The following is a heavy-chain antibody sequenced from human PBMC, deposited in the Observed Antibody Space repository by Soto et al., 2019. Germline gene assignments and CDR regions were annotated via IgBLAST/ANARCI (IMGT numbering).Heavy chain of an antibody. D-gene: IGHD6-6*01. V-gene: IGHV3-53*01. CDR3: STSSRNEYHFAMDV. J-gene: IGHJ6*04. CDR2: IYSGGST. Sequence: PGGSLRLSCAASGLSVSSSDMSWVRQAPGKGLEWVSVIYSGGSTHDADSVKGRFTISRDNSKNTVHLQMNSLRVDDTAVYFCSTSSRNEYHFAMDVWGEGTTVTVSS. CDR1: GLSVSSSD.